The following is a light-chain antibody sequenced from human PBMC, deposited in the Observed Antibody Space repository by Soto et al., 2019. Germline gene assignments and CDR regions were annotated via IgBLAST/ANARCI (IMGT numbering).Light chain of an antibody. V-gene: IGKV3-20*01. CDR3: QQYASSPLT. Sequence: EIVLAHSPGTLSLSPGERATLSCRASQSVYNNYLAWYQLKPGQAPRLVIYGASSRATGIPDRFSASGSGTDFTLTISRLEPEDFAAYYCQQYASSPLTFGQGTKVDIK. CDR1: QSVYNNY. J-gene: IGKJ1*01. CDR2: GAS.